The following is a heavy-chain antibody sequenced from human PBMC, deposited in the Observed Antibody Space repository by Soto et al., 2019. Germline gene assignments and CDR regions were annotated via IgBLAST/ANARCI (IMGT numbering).Heavy chain of an antibody. CDR2: INPNSGGT. CDR1: GYTFTGYY. D-gene: IGHD6-19*01. CDR3: ARATPSSGDPNFDY. Sequence: ASVKVSCKASGYTFTGYYMHWVRQAPGQGLEWMGWINPNSGGTNYAQKFQGRVTMTRDTSISTAYMELSRLRSDDTAVYYCARATPSSGDPNFDYWGQGTLVTVSS. J-gene: IGHJ4*02. V-gene: IGHV1-2*02.